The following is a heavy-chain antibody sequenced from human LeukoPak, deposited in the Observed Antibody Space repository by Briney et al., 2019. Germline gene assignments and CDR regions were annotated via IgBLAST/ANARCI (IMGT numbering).Heavy chain of an antibody. J-gene: IGHJ4*02. CDR2: IYSSGST. V-gene: IGHV4-4*07. CDR1: GGSISSYY. D-gene: IGHD6-19*01. Sequence: PSETLSLTCTVSGGSISSYYWSWIRQPAGKGLEWIGRIYSSGSTNYNPSLKSRVTMSVDTSNNQVSLRMNSVTAADTGFYFCARGAGQWLVLTYWGQGTLVTVSS. CDR3: ARGAGQWLVLTY.